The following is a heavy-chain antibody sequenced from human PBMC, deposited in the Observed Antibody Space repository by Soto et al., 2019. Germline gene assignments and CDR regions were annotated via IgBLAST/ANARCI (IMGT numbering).Heavy chain of an antibody. CDR3: ARESGGAMATLDYYYFYMDV. V-gene: IGHV1-2*04. CDR2: INPNGGVT. D-gene: IGHD3-16*01. CDR1: GDSFNDYY. Sequence: QVQLVQSGAEVRKPGASVTVSCRSSGDSFNDYYIHWVRQAPGQGFEWMGWINPNGGVTKYAQKFQGWVSMTRDTSIRTVYMQLSRLRSDDTAVYYCARESGGAMATLDYYYFYMDVWGTGTTVTVSS. J-gene: IGHJ6*03.